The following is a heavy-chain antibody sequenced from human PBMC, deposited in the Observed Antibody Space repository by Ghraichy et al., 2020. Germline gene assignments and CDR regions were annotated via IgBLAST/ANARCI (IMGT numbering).Heavy chain of an antibody. V-gene: IGHV3-23*01. J-gene: IGHJ6*03. CDR2: ISASGGTT. CDR1: GFTFSSYA. Sequence: GGSLRLSCAASGFTFSSYALNWVRQAPGKGLEWVSVISASGGTTYYADSVKGRFTLSRDNSRNTMYLQMNSLRAEDTAVYYCAKGMNYYYYMDVWGKGTTVTVSS. CDR3: AKGMNYYYYMDV.